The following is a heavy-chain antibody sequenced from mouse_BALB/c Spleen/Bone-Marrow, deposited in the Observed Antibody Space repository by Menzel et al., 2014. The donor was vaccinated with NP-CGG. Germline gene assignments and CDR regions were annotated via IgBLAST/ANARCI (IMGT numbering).Heavy chain of an antibody. Sequence: QVQLQQSGPELVRPGVSVKISCKDSGYTFTENAMHWVKQSHAESLEWIGVISIYSGNTNYNQKLKGKATLTADKSSSTACMELARLTAEESAIYYCASTAGSNYDYFAYWGQGTTVPGSS. V-gene: IGHV1-67*01. D-gene: IGHD1-2*01. J-gene: IGHJ2*01. CDR1: GYTFTENA. CDR3: ASTAGSNYDYFAY. CDR2: ISIYSGNT.